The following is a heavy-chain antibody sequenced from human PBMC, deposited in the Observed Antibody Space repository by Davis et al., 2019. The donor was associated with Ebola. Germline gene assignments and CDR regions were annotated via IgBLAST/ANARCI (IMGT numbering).Heavy chain of an antibody. Sequence: PSETLSLTCAVYGGSFSGYYWSWIRQPPGKGLEWIGEINHSGSTNYNPSLKSRVTISVDTSKNQFSLKLSSVTAADMAVYYCAGNSITIFGVVIPWGQGTLVTVSS. CDR1: GGSFSGYY. CDR3: AGNSITIFGVVIP. J-gene: IGHJ5*02. V-gene: IGHV4-34*01. D-gene: IGHD3-3*01. CDR2: INHSGST.